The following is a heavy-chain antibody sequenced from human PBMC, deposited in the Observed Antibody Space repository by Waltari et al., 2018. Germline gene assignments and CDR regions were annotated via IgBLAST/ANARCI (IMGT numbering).Heavy chain of an antibody. J-gene: IGHJ5*02. D-gene: IGHD6-19*01. Sequence: QVQLQQSGPGLVKPSQTLSLTCYISGDSVSNGGAAWNWIRQSPSRGLEWLARTKYRSKGYNEYAVSVRGRITVSTDTSQNQFSLQLNAVTPDDTAVYYCSRESWGTGWSWGQGTLVTVSS. CDR3: SRESWGTGWS. V-gene: IGHV6-1*01. CDR1: GDSVSNGGAA. CDR2: TKYRSKGYN.